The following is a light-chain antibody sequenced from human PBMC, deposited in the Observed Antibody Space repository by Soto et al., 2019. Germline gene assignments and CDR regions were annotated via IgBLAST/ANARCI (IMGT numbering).Light chain of an antibody. Sequence: EVVLTQSPGTLSLSPGERATLSCRASQSIGSSYVAWYQQKPGQAPRLLIYGASSRATGLPDRCSGGGAGTDFSLTSSRLDPEDFAVYYCQQYSSSPITVGQGTRLEIK. CDR1: QSIGSSY. V-gene: IGKV3-20*01. CDR2: GAS. CDR3: QQYSSSPIT. J-gene: IGKJ5*01.